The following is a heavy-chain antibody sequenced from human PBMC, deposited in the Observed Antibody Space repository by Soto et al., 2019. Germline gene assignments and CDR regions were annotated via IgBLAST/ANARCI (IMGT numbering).Heavy chain of an antibody. Sequence: ASVKVSCKASGYTFTGYYMHWVRQAPGQGLEWMGWINPNSGGTNYAQKFQGWVTMTRDTSISTAYMELSRLGSDDTAVYYCARDQGDYGGRAFGMDVWGQGTTVTVSS. J-gene: IGHJ6*02. CDR2: INPNSGGT. V-gene: IGHV1-2*04. CDR1: GYTFTGYY. D-gene: IGHD4-17*01. CDR3: ARDQGDYGGRAFGMDV.